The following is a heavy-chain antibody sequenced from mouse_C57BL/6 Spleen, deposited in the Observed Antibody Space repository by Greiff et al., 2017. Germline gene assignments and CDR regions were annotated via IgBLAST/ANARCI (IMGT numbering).Heavy chain of an antibody. D-gene: IGHD2-12*01. CDR2: IYPGDGDT. V-gene: IGHV1-82*01. CDR3: ANSNDVYFDD. Sequence: VQLQQSGPELVKPGASVKISCKASGYAFSSSWMNWVKQRPGKGLEWIGRIYPGDGDTNYNGKVKGKATLTADKSSSTAYMQLSSLTSEDSAVYFCANSNDVYFDDWGQGTTLTVSS. CDR1: GYAFSSSW. J-gene: IGHJ2*01.